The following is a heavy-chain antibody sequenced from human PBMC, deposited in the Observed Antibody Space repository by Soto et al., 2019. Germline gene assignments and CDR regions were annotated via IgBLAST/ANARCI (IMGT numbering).Heavy chain of an antibody. CDR3: AGEDCSGGSCSYALDY. V-gene: IGHV4-59*08. Sequence: KPSETLSLTCTVSGGSISSYYWTWIRQPPGKGLEWIGFMYNSGSTHYNPSLKSRVTISLDTSKNQFSLNLRSVTAADTAVYYCAGEDCSGGSCSYALDYWGQGTLVTVSS. CDR2: MYNSGST. CDR1: GGSISSYY. D-gene: IGHD2-15*01. J-gene: IGHJ4*02.